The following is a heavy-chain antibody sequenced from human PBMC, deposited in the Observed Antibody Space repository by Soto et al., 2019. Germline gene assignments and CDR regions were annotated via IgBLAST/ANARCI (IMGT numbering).Heavy chain of an antibody. CDR1: GGTFSSYA. J-gene: IGHJ6*02. V-gene: IGHV1-69*12. Sequence: QVQLVQSGAEVKKPGSSVKVSCKASGGTFSSYAISWVRQAPGQGLEWMGGIIPIFGTADYAQKFQGRVTIPADESTSTAYMELRSLRSEDTAMYYCASHYGGSGGSSRVGYYYYGLDVWGQGTTVTVSS. D-gene: IGHD3-10*01. CDR3: ASHYGGSGGSSRVGYYYYGLDV. CDR2: IIPIFGTA.